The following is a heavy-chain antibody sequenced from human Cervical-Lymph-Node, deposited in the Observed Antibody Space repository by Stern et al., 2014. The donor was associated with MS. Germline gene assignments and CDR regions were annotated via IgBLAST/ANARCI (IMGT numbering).Heavy chain of an antibody. CDR1: GYSLTEIP. Sequence: VQLVESGAEVKRPGASVQVSCKVSGYSLTEIPMYWVRQAPGKGLEWMGGVDREDGETVYAKKFRGRVTMTEDTSTDTAYMELSSLRADDTAVYYCATALGFNFWTGYHIPGNAMDVWGQGTTVIVSS. J-gene: IGHJ6*02. D-gene: IGHD3/OR15-3a*01. CDR3: ATALGFNFWTGYHIPGNAMDV. CDR2: VDREDGET. V-gene: IGHV1-24*01.